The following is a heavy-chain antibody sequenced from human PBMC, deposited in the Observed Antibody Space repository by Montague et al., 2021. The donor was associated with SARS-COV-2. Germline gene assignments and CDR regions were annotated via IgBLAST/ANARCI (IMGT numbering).Heavy chain of an antibody. Sequence: SETLSLTCTVSSGSLSNYYWSWIRQPPDKGLEWIGYMYETGNMIYNPSLRSRVSISADTSKSQFSLRLTSVTAADSARYYCARNMAYWGQGVLVTV. CDR1: SGSLSNYY. D-gene: IGHD2/OR15-2a*01. V-gene: IGHV4-4*09. J-gene: IGHJ4*02. CDR2: MYETGNM. CDR3: ARNMAY.